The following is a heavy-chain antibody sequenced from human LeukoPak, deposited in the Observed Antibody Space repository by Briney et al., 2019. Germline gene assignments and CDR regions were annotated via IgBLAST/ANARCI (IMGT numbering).Heavy chain of an antibody. CDR2: ISGSGGST. CDR3: AKDGPLQWLVLYDY. D-gene: IGHD6-19*01. V-gene: IGHV3-23*01. J-gene: IGHJ4*02. Sequence: GGSLRLSCAASGLTLRFSSYGMNWVRQAPGKGLEWVSAISGSGGSTYYADSVKGRFTISRDNSKNTLYLQMNSLRAEDTAVYYCAKDGPLQWLVLYDYWGQGTLVTVSS. CDR1: GLTLRFSSYG.